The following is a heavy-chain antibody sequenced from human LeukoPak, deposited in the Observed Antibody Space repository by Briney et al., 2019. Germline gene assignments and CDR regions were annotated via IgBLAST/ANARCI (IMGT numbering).Heavy chain of an antibody. D-gene: IGHD6-13*01. J-gene: IGHJ4*02. Sequence: GESLKISCETSGYSFTSNWIAWVRQKPGKGLEWMGIIYPGDSDTRYSPSFQGQVTISADKSISTAYLQWSSLKASDTAMYYCARLLRNIAAAVYYFDYWGQGTLVTVSS. CDR2: IYPGDSDT. V-gene: IGHV5-51*01. CDR1: GYSFTSNW. CDR3: ARLLRNIAAAVYYFDY.